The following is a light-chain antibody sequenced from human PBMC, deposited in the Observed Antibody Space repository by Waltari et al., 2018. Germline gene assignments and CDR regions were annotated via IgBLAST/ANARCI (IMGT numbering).Light chain of an antibody. CDR1: SDDIGAYSY. V-gene: IGLV2-14*03. Sequence: SALTQPASVSGSPGPSITISCTGTSDDIGAYSYVTWYHQRPGKVPKPIIYDLTERPSGVSNRFSGSKSGSTASLTVSGLQAEDEGLFYCSAYTSRGTLKFGGGTRVTVL. CDR2: DLT. CDR3: SAYTSRGTLK. J-gene: IGLJ2*01.